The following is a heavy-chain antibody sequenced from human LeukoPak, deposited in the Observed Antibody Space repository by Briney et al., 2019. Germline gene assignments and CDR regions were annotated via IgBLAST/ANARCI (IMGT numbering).Heavy chain of an antibody. D-gene: IGHD3-10*01. J-gene: IGHJ4*02. V-gene: IGHV3-74*01. Sequence: GGSLRLSCAASGFTLSSYWMHWVRQAPGKGLVWVSRINNDGSTTNYADSVKGRFTISRDNAKNTLYLQMNSLRAEDTAVYYCARDLGVRGLITPTLDYWGQGTLVTVSS. CDR3: ARDLGVRGLITPTLDY. CDR1: GFTLSSYW. CDR2: INNDGSTT.